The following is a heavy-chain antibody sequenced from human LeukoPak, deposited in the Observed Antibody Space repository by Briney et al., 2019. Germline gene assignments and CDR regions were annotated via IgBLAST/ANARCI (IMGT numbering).Heavy chain of an antibody. CDR3: ARLPRPNYGKQPVPYYFDY. D-gene: IGHD6-6*01. J-gene: IGHJ4*02. V-gene: IGHV4-4*07. CDR2: IYTSGST. Sequence: SETLSLTCTVSGGSISSYYWSWIRQPAGKGLEWIGRIYTSGSTNYNPSLKSRVTISVDTSKNQFSLKLSSVTAADTAVYYCARLPRPNYGKQPVPYYFDYWGQGTLVTVSS. CDR1: GGSISSYY.